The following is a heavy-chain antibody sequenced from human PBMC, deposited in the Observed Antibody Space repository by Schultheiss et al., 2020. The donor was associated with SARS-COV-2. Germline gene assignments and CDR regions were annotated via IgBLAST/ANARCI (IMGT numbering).Heavy chain of an antibody. V-gene: IGHV4-61*01. CDR2: IYYSGRT. Sequence: SETLSLTCTVSGHSISSGYYWGWIRQPPGKGLEWIGYIYYSGRTNYNPSLKSRVTISVDTSKNQFSLKLSSVTAADTAVYYCARGGLGDFDYWGQGTLVTVSS. D-gene: IGHD3-16*01. J-gene: IGHJ4*02. CDR3: ARGGLGDFDY. CDR1: GHSISSGYY.